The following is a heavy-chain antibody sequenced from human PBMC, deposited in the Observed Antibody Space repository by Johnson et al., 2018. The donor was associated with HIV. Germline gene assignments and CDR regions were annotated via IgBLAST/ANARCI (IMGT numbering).Heavy chain of an antibody. CDR3: ARAGPYCSGGSCYSPDAFDI. CDR1: GFTFSFYW. J-gene: IGHJ3*02. CDR2: INSDGSST. V-gene: IGHV3-74*02. D-gene: IGHD2-15*01. Sequence: MQLVESGGGLVQPGGSLRLSCAASGFTFSFYWMHWVRQVPGKGLVWVSRINSDGSSTSYADSVKGRFTISRDNAKNTLYLQVNSLRAEDTALYYCARAGPYCSGGSCYSPDAFDIWGQGTMVTVSS.